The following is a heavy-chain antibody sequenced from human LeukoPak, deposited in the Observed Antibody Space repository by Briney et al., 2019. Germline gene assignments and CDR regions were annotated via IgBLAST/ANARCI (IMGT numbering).Heavy chain of an antibody. V-gene: IGHV1-69*04. CDR2: IIPILGIA. J-gene: IGHJ4*02. D-gene: IGHD6-19*01. CDR3: ARERYSSGWYDEGYFDY. CDR1: GGTFSSYA. Sequence: SVKVSCKASGGTFSSYAISWVRQAPGQGLEWMGRIIPILGIANYAQKFQGRVTITADKSTSTAYMELSSLRSEDTAVYYCARERYSSGWYDEGYFDYWGQGTLVTVSS.